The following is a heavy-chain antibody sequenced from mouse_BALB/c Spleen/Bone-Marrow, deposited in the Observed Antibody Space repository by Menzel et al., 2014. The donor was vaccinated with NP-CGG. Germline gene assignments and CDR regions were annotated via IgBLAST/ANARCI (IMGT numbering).Heavy chain of an antibody. Sequence: EVKLMESGGGLVKPGGSLKLSCAASGFTFSSYIMSWVRQNPEKRLDWVATISSGGNYTYYPDSVKGRFTISRDNAKNKLYLEMSSLKSEDTDMYYCIRVYGNYLFYFDYWGQGTTLTVSS. CDR1: GFTFSSYI. D-gene: IGHD2-10*02. CDR2: ISSGGNYT. V-gene: IGHV5-6-4*01. CDR3: IRVYGNYLFYFDY. J-gene: IGHJ2*01.